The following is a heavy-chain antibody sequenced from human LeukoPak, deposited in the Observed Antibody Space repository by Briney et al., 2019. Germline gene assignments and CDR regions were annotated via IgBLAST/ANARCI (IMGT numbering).Heavy chain of an antibody. J-gene: IGHJ3*02. CDR1: GGSFSDYY. V-gene: IGHV4-34*01. CDR2: ISHSGST. D-gene: IGHD5-18*01. CDR3: ARSNGGYSYGYGAFEI. Sequence: PSETLSLTCAVYGGSFSDYYWSWIRQPPGKGLEWLGEISHSGSTNYNPSLKSLVTISVDTSKNQFSLKLSSVTAADTAVYYCARSNGGYSYGYGAFEIWGQGTMVTVSS.